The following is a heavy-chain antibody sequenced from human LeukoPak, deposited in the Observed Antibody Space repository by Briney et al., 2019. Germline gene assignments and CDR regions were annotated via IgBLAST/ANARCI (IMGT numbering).Heavy chain of an antibody. CDR2: IRYDGRKD. J-gene: IGHJ4*02. CDR1: GFNFRSYG. D-gene: IGHD6-19*01. CDR3: ARKGSSGWYMGYLDY. V-gene: IGHV3-30*02. Sequence: GGSLRLSCAASGFNFRSYGMHWVRQAPGKGLEWVAFIRYDGRKDYHADSVKGRFTISRDNAKNSVYLQMHSLRAEDTAVYYCARKGSSGWYMGYLDYWGQGALVTVSS.